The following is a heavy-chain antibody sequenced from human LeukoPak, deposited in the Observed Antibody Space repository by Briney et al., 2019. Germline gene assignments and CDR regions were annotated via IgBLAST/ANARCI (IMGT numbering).Heavy chain of an antibody. J-gene: IGHJ4*02. CDR2: ISSSGSTI. CDR3: ARDREAARPFDY. V-gene: IGHV3-48*01. CDR1: AFTFSSYS. D-gene: IGHD6-6*01. Sequence: GGSLRLSCAASAFTFSSYSMNWVRQAPGKGLEWVSYISSSGSTIYYADSVKGRFTISRDNAKNSLYLQMNSLRAEDTAVYYCARDREAARPFDYWGQGTLVTVSS.